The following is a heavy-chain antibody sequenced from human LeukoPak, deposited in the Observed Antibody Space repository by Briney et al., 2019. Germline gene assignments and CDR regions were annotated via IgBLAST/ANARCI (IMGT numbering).Heavy chain of an antibody. J-gene: IGHJ6*02. D-gene: IGHD6-19*01. V-gene: IGHV3-33*01. Sequence: GGSLRLSCAASGFTFSSYGMHWVRQAPGKGLEWVAVIWYDGSNKYYADSVKGRFTISRDNSKNTLYLQMNSLRAEDTAVYYCAREVAAPAYYYYGMDVWGQGTTVTVSS. CDR3: AREVAAPAYYYYGMDV. CDR2: IWYDGSNK. CDR1: GFTFSSYG.